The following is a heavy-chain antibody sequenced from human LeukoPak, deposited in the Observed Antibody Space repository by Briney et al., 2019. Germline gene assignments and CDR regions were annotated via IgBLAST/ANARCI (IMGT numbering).Heavy chain of an antibody. CDR3: ARETNGRNYDY. J-gene: IGHJ4*02. D-gene: IGHD1-14*01. CDR2: IGPTGSDR. Sequence: PGGSLRLSCTASGLTFSTSGFNWVRQAPGKGLEWVASIGPTGSDRYHADSIKGRFTISRDNANNFLYLQMNSLRAEDTAVYYCARETNGRNYDYWGQGTLLTVSS. CDR1: GLTFSTSG. V-gene: IGHV3-21*06.